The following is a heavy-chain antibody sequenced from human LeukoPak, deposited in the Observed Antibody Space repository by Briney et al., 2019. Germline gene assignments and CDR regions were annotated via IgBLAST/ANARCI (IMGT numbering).Heavy chain of an antibody. J-gene: IGHJ4*02. D-gene: IGHD3-9*01. CDR3: ASSSDILTGYSTFDY. CDR1: GGSISSSSYY. CDR2: IYYSGST. V-gene: IGHV4-39*07. Sequence: SETLSLTCTVSGGSISSSSYYWGWIRQPPGKGLEWIGSIYYSGSTYYNPSLKSRVTISVDTSKNQFSLKLSSVTAADTAVYYCASSSDILTGYSTFDYWGQGTLVTVSS.